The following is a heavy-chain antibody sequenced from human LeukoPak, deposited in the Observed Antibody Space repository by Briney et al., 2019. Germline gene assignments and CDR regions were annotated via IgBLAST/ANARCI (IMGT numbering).Heavy chain of an antibody. CDR1: GFTFSSYE. D-gene: IGHD3-10*02. CDR2: ISSSGSTI. V-gene: IGHV3-48*03. Sequence: GRSLRLSCAASGFTFSSYEMNWVSQAPGKGLEWVSYISSSGSTIYYADSGKGRFTISRDNAKNSLYLQMNSLRAEDTAVYYCAELGITMIGGVWGKGNTVTISS. CDR3: AELGITMIGGV. J-gene: IGHJ6*04.